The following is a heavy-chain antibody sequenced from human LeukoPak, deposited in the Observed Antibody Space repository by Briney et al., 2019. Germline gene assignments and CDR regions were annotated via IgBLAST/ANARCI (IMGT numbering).Heavy chain of an antibody. V-gene: IGHV4-4*02. CDR2: FYHSGST. J-gene: IGHJ4*02. CDR1: GGSISSSNW. CDR3: ARRDSGWYLDY. Sequence: QTSETLSLTCAVSGGSISSSNWWKLGRQPPGKGLECIGEFYHSGSTYYNPSLKSRITISGDQSKIHFSLKLSSVTAADTAVYYCARRDSGWYLDYWGQGTLVTVSS. D-gene: IGHD4-17*01.